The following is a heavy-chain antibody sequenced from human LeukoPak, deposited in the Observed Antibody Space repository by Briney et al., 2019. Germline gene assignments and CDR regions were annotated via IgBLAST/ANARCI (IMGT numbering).Heavy chain of an antibody. Sequence: PGRSLRLSCAASGFTFDDYAMHWVRQAPGKGLEWVSGIGWNSGSIGYADSVKGRFTISRDNAKNSLYLQMNSLRAEDTALYYCAKSPRRYYGSGPYKWFDPWGQGTLVTVSS. D-gene: IGHD3-10*01. V-gene: IGHV3-9*01. CDR1: GFTFDDYA. J-gene: IGHJ5*02. CDR3: AKSPRRYYGSGPYKWFDP. CDR2: IGWNSGSI.